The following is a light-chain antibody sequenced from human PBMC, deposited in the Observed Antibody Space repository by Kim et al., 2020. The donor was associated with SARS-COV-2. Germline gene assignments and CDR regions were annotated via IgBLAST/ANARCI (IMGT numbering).Light chain of an antibody. CDR2: GKN. CDR3: NSRDTSG. CDR1: SLRSCY. Sequence: VSVALGQTVRIISKGGSLRSCYASWYQQKPGQAPVLVFYGKNKRPSGIPDRFSGSSSGNTASLTITGAQAEDEADYYCNSRDTSGFGGGTQLTVL. V-gene: IGLV3-19*01. J-gene: IGLJ3*02.